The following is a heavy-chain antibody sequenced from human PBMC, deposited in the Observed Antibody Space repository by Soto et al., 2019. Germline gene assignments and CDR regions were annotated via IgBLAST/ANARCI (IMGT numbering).Heavy chain of an antibody. CDR1: GGSFSGYY. CDR3: ARGQGIVVVPAACSWFDP. Sequence: SETLSLTCAVYGGSFSGYYWSWIRQPPGKGLEWIGEINHSGSTNYNPSLKSRVTISVDTSKNQFSLKLSSVTAADTAVYYCARGQGIVVVPAACSWFDPWGQGTLVTVSS. V-gene: IGHV4-34*01. D-gene: IGHD2-2*01. J-gene: IGHJ5*02. CDR2: INHSGST.